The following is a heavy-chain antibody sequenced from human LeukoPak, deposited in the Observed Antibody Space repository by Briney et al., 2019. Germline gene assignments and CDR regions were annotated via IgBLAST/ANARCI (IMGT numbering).Heavy chain of an antibody. V-gene: IGHV3-64*01. D-gene: IGHD1-26*01. J-gene: IGHJ4*02. CDR1: GFTFSSYA. Sequence: GGSLRLSCAASGFTFSSYAMHWVRQAPGKGLEYVSAISSNGGSTYYANSVKGRFTISRDNSKNTLYLQMGSLRAEDMAVYYCARVGGGSYYYFDYWGQGTLLTVSS. CDR3: ARVGGGSYYYFDY. CDR2: ISSNGGST.